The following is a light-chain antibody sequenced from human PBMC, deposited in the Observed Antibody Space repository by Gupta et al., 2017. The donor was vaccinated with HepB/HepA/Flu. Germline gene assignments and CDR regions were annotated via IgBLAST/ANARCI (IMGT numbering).Light chain of an antibody. CDR3: SSYTSSSTLG. Sequence: QSALTLPAPVSGSPGQTITISCTGTSSDVGGYNYVSWYQQHPGKAPKLRIYDVSNRPSGVSNRFSGSKSGNTASLTISGLQAEDEADYYCSSYTSSSTLGFGGGTKLTVL. J-gene: IGLJ2*01. V-gene: IGLV2-14*01. CDR2: DVS. CDR1: SSDVGGYNY.